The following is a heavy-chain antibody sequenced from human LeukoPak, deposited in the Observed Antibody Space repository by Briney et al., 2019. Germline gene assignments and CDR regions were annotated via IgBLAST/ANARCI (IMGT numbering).Heavy chain of an antibody. D-gene: IGHD3-10*01. CDR3: ARAGLSMVRGIITLNDHYAMDV. CDR1: GYTFTDYF. CDR2: INPDSGGT. Sequence: ASVKVSCKASGYTFTDYFLHWVRQAPGQGLEWMGWINPDSGGTSYAQKFQGRVTMTRDTSISTAYMELSRPRPDDTAVYFCARAGLSMVRGIITLNDHYAMDVWGQGTTVTVSS. V-gene: IGHV1-2*02. J-gene: IGHJ6*02.